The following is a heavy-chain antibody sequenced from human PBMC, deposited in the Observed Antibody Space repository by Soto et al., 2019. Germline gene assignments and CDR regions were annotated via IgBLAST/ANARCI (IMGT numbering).Heavy chain of an antibody. J-gene: IGHJ6*02. Sequence: PGGSLRLSCVASGTFNSYAMNWVRQAPGKGLEWASGISGGGGNTYYADSVKGRFTISRDHSKNTLFLQMSSLRAEDTAVYYCAKVLGGNYYYAMDVWGQGTTVTVSS. CDR1: GTFNSYA. V-gene: IGHV3-23*01. CDR2: ISGGGGNT. CDR3: AKVLGGNYYYAMDV. D-gene: IGHD3-16*01.